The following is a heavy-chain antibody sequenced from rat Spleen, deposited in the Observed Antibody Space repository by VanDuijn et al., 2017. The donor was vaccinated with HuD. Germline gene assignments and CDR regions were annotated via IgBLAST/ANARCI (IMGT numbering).Heavy chain of an antibody. CDR1: GFTFSDYA. CDR2: IIYDGSSI. V-gene: IGHV5S10*01. J-gene: IGHJ2*01. Sequence: EVQLVEYGGGLVQPGNSLKLSCAASGFTFSDYAMAWVRQSPKKGLEWVATIIYDGSSIYYRDSVKGRFTISRDNAKSTLYLQMDSLRSEDTATYYCATRNYGYNYFDYWGQGVMVTVSS. D-gene: IGHD1-9*01. CDR3: ATRNYGYNYFDY.